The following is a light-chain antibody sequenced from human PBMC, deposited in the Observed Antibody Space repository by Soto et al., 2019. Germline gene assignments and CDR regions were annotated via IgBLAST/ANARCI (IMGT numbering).Light chain of an antibody. CDR2: AAS. CDR3: QQRYSTLRT. J-gene: IGKJ1*01. CDR1: QSISSY. V-gene: IGKV1-39*01. Sequence: DSQMTQSPSSLSASVGDRVTITCLASQSISSYLNWYQQKPGKAPKLLIYAASSLQSGVPSRFSGSGSGTDFTLTISSLQPEDFATYYFQQRYSTLRTFGQGTKVEIK.